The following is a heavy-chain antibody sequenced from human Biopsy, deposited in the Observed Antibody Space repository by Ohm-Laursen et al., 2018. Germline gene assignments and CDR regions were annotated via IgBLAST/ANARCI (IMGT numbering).Heavy chain of an antibody. D-gene: IGHD3-3*01. J-gene: IGHJ4*02. CDR2: IIAVSGLV. V-gene: IGHV1-69*10. CDR3: ATPFQYYDSWGGYPPFDH. CDR1: GGTFINYA. Sequence: SVKASCKASGGTFINYAISWVRQAPGEGLEWMGGIIAVSGLVNYAPKFQGRVSITADKSTTTAYMELSNLKSEDTAVYYCATPFQYYDSWGGYPPFDHWGQGTLVTVSS.